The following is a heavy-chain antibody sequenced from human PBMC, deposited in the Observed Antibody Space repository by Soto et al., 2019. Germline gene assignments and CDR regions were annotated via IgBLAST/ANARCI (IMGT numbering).Heavy chain of an antibody. J-gene: IGHJ2*01. D-gene: IGHD6-19*01. Sequence: ESVGGLVKPGGSPRLSCAASGFTFSSYSMNWVRQAPGKGLEWVSSISSSSSYIYYADSVKGRFTISRDNAKNSLYLQMNSLRAEDTAVYYCARDQVAGTRYFDLWGRGTLVTVSS. CDR1: GFTFSSYS. CDR2: ISSSSSYI. CDR3: ARDQVAGTRYFDL. V-gene: IGHV3-21*01.